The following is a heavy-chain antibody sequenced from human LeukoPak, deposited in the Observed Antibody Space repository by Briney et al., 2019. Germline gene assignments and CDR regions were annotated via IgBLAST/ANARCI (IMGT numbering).Heavy chain of an antibody. CDR1: GGSFSGYY. D-gene: IGHD3-22*01. V-gene: IGHV4-34*01. CDR3: AKDTYYYDSSGSRWFGP. CDR2: INHSGST. Sequence: SETLSLTCAVYGGSFSGYYWSWIRQPPGKGLEWIGEINHSGSTNYNPSLKSRVTISVDTSKNQFSLKLSSVTAADTAMYYCAKDTYYYDSSGSRWFGPWGQGTLVTVSS. J-gene: IGHJ5*02.